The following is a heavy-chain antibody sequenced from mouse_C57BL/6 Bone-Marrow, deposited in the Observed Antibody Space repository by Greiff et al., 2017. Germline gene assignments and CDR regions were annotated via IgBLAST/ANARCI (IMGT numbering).Heavy chain of an antibody. J-gene: IGHJ4*01. D-gene: IGHD1-1*01. Sequence: QVQLQQPGAELVKPGASVKLSCKASGYTFTSYWMHWVKQRPGRGLEWIGRIDPNSGGTKYNEKFKSKATLTVDKPSSTAYMQLSSLTSEDSAVYYCASQKVGSSYVITTRAGAMDYWGQGTSVTVSS. V-gene: IGHV1-72*01. CDR1: GYTFTSYW. CDR2: IDPNSGGT. CDR3: ASQKVGSSYVITTRAGAMDY.